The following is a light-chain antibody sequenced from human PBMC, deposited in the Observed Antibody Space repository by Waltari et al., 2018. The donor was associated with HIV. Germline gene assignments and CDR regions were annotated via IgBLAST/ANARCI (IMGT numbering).Light chain of an antibody. Sequence: QSVLTQPPSASGTPGQNVTISCSGNTSNIGTNIVNWYQQFPGAAPKLLIYSNKQQPSGVPARFSGSKSGTSASLAISGLQSEDEADYFCTAWDDTLNGLFGGGTKLTVL. CDR2: SNK. CDR1: TSNIGTNI. CDR3: TAWDDTLNGL. J-gene: IGLJ2*01. V-gene: IGLV1-44*01.